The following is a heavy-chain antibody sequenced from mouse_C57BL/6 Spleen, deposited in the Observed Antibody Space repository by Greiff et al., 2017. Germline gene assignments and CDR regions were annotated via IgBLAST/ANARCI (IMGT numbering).Heavy chain of an antibody. V-gene: IGHV1-69*01. CDR3: ARWLHDAMDY. J-gene: IGHJ4*01. CDR2: IDPSDSYT. CDR1: GYTFTSYW. D-gene: IGHD2-2*01. Sequence: VQLQQPGAELVMPGASVKLSCKASGYTFTSYWMHWVKQRPGQGLEWIGEIDPSDSYTNYNQKFKGKSTLTVDKSSSTAYMQLSSLTSEDSAVYYCARWLHDAMDYWGQGTSVTVSS.